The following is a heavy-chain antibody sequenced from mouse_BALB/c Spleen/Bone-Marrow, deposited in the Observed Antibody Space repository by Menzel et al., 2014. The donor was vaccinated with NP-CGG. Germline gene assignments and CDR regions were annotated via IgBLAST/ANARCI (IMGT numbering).Heavy chain of an antibody. CDR2: IAPANGNT. J-gene: IGHJ3*01. Sequence: EVKLMESGAELVKPGASVKLSCTASGFNIKDAYMHWVKQRPAQGLEWIGRIAPANGNTEYDPKFLDKATITADTSSNTACLQLRSVTSEDTAVYYCARSPGEVNYWGEGSLVTVSA. CDR3: ARSPGEVNY. CDR1: GFNIKDAY. D-gene: IGHD1-3*01. V-gene: IGHV14-3*02.